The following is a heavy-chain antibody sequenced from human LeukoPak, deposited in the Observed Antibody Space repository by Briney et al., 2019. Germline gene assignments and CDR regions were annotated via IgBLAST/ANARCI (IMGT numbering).Heavy chain of an antibody. V-gene: IGHV3-7*01. J-gene: IGHJ5*02. CDR1: GFTFSNYW. D-gene: IGHD2-2*01. CDR3: ARGRRVPAAMGNWFDP. CDR2: IKQDGSEK. Sequence: GGSLRLSCAASGFTFSNYWMSWVRQAPGKGLEWVANIKQDGSEKYLVDSVKGRFTISGDNAKNSLYLQMNSLRGEDTAVYYCARGRRVPAAMGNWFDPWGQGTLVTVSS.